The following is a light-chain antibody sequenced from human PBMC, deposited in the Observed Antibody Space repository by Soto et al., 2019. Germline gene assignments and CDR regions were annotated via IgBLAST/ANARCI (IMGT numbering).Light chain of an antibody. J-gene: IGKJ1*01. CDR2: DAS. CDR1: QSISSW. V-gene: IGKV1-5*01. Sequence: DIQMTHSPATLSSSVGDRFTITCRAIQSISSWLAWYQQKPGKAPKLLIYDASSLESGVPSRFSGSGSGTEFTLTISSLQPDDFATYYCQHYGGVWTFGQGTKVDIK. CDR3: QHYGGVWT.